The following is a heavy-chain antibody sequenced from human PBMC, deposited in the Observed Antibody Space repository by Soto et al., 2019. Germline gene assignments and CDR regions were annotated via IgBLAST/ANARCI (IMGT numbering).Heavy chain of an antibody. CDR1: GYTFTGYY. CDR3: ARVNVVVVAATREYYFDY. V-gene: IGHV1-2*02. Sequence: APVKVSCKASGYTFTGYYMHWVRQATGQGLEWMGWINPNSGGTNYAQKFQGRVTMTRDTSISTAYMELSRLRSDDTAVYYCARVNVVVVAATREYYFDYWGQGTRVTVSS. D-gene: IGHD2-15*01. J-gene: IGHJ4*02. CDR2: INPNSGGT.